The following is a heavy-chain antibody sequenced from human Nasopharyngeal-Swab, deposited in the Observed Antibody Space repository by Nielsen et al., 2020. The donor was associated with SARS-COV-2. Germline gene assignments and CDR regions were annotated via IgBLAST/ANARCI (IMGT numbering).Heavy chain of an antibody. CDR2: IWYDGSNK. CDR3: ARDYYDSSGYYYFDY. Sequence: GESLKISCAASGFTFSSYGMHWVRQAPGKGLEWVAVIWYDGSNKYYADPVKGRFTISSDNSKNTLYLQMNSLRAEDTAVYYCARDYYDSSGYYYFDYWGQGTLVTVSS. V-gene: IGHV3-33*01. CDR1: GFTFSSYG. J-gene: IGHJ4*02. D-gene: IGHD3-22*01.